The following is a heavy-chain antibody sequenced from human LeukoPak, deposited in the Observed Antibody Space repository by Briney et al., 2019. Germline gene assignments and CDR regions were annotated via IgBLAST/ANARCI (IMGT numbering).Heavy chain of an antibody. CDR1: GFTFSSYS. V-gene: IGHV3-48*01. CDR2: ISSSSSTI. CDR3: ARDGSGWTGGWFDP. D-gene: IGHD6-19*01. Sequence: GGSLRLSCAASGFTFSSYSMNWVRQAPGKGLEWVSYISSSSSTIYYADSVKGRFTISRDNAKNSLYLQMNSLRAEDTAVYYCARDGSGWTGGWFDPWGQGTLVTVSS. J-gene: IGHJ5*02.